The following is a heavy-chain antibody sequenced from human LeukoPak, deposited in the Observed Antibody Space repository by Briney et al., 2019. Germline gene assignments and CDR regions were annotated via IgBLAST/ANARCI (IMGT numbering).Heavy chain of an antibody. CDR2: INPNSGGT. J-gene: IGHJ5*02. CDR1: GYTFTGYY. CDR3: AQRPRIAAHNWFDP. V-gene: IGHV1-2*02. D-gene: IGHD6-6*01. Sequence: GASVKVSCKASGYTFTGYYMHWVRQAPGQGLERMRWINPNSGGTNYAQKFQGRVTMTRDTSISTAYMELSRLRSDDTAVYYCAQRPRIAAHNWFDPWGQGTLVTVSS.